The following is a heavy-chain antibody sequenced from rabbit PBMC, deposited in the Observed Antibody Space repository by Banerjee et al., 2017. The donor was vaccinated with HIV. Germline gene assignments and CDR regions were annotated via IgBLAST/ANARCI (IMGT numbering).Heavy chain of an antibody. V-gene: IGHV1S45*01. J-gene: IGHJ4*01. CDR3: AGSLVDNANL. Sequence: QEQLVESGGGLVKPEGSLTLTCTASGFSFSNKYVMCWVRQAPGKGLEWIACINTNSGNAVYASWAKGRFTISKTSSTTVTLQMTGLTVADTATYLCAGSLVDNANLWGQGTLVTVS. CDR2: INTNSGNA. CDR1: GFSFSNKYV. D-gene: IGHD1-1*01.